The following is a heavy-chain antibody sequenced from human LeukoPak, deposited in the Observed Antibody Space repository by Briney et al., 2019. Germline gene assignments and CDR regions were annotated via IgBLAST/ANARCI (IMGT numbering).Heavy chain of an antibody. V-gene: IGHV1-2*02. CDR3: ASWAYNFYYYYYMDV. D-gene: IGHD1-1*01. Sequence: ASVNVSCKASGHIFSGYYMHWVRQAPGQGHGCMAWINTNSGSTKYAQKFQRRVTLTWDTSSSTVYMELNSLRFDDTATYYCASWAYNFYYYYYMDVWGKGTTVTVSS. CDR2: INTNSGST. CDR1: GHIFSGYY. J-gene: IGHJ6*03.